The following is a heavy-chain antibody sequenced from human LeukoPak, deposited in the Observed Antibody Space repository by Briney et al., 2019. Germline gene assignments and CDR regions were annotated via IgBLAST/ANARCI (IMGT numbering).Heavy chain of an antibody. Sequence: GASVKVSCKASGYTFTSYYMHWVRQAPGQGLEWMGIINPSGGSTSYAQKFQGRVNMTRDTSTSTVYMELSSLRSEDTAVYYCAREGPPYYYDSSGYYHAGYYYYGMDVWGQGTTVTVSS. CDR1: GYTFTSYY. V-gene: IGHV1-46*01. J-gene: IGHJ6*02. CDR2: INPSGGST. CDR3: AREGPPYYYDSSGYYHAGYYYYGMDV. D-gene: IGHD3-22*01.